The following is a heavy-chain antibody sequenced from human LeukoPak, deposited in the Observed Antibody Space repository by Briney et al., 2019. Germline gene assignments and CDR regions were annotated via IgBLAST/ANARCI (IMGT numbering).Heavy chain of an antibody. D-gene: IGHD2-21*01. J-gene: IGHJ5*02. CDR2: LVVGSGNT. CDR1: GFTFTSVA. V-gene: IGHV1-58*02. Sequence: ASVKVSFKASGFTFTSVAMQWVRQARGQRLEWIGWLVVGSGNTRYAQKFQERVTITRDMSTSTAYMELRSLSSEDKAVYYCAADVIPGPKGFDPWGQGTLVTVSS. CDR3: AADVIPGPKGFDP.